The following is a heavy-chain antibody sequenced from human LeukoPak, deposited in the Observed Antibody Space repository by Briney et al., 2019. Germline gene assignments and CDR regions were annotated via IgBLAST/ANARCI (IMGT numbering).Heavy chain of an antibody. Sequence: SETLSLTCTVSDYSIGSGYFWGWIRQPPGKGLEWIGSIHHSGNTYYNPSLKSRVTISIDTSHNQFSLKLTSVTATDTAIYYCARGYGGNSGGGVWGQGTLVTVSS. V-gene: IGHV4-38-2*02. CDR1: DYSIGSGYF. J-gene: IGHJ4*02. D-gene: IGHD4-23*01. CDR3: ARGYGGNSGGGV. CDR2: IHHSGNT.